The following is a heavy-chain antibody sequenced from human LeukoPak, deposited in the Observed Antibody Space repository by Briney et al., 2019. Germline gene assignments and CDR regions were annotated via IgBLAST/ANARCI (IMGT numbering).Heavy chain of an antibody. V-gene: IGHV3-23*01. CDR3: GKDSGIVEGYNWFDP. CDR2: ISGSGGNT. Sequence: PGGSLRLSCAASGFTFSSYAMSWVRQAPGKGLEWVSSISGSGGNTYYADSVKGRFTISRDNSKNTLYQQMNSLRAEDTAVYYCGKDSGIVEGYNWFDPWGQGTLVTVSS. J-gene: IGHJ5*02. D-gene: IGHD2-15*01. CDR1: GFTFSSYA.